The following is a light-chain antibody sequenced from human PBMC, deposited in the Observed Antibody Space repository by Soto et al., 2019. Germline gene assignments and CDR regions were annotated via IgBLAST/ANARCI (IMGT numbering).Light chain of an antibody. V-gene: IGKV3-20*01. CDR2: GAS. J-gene: IGKJ1*01. CDR1: QTINRSF. Sequence: VFTQSPGTLSLSPGERATLSCRASQTINRSFLAWYQHKPGQAPRLLIYGASSRATGIPDRFSGSGSGTDFILSISRLEPEDFAVYYCQQYGNVPRTFGQGTKVDIK. CDR3: QQYGNVPRT.